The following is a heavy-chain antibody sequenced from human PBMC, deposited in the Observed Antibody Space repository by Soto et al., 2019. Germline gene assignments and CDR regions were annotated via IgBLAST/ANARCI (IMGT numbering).Heavy chain of an antibody. CDR2: ISSSSSYI. Sequence: EVQLVESGGGLVKPGGSLRLSCAASGFTFSSYNINWVRQAPGKGLEWVSSISSSSSYIYYADSVKGRFTISRDNAKNSLYLQMNSLRAEDTAVYYCARDLYYYDSSAYDGYWGQGTLVTVSS. D-gene: IGHD3-22*01. J-gene: IGHJ4*02. CDR3: ARDLYYYDSSAYDGY. V-gene: IGHV3-21*01. CDR1: GFTFSSYN.